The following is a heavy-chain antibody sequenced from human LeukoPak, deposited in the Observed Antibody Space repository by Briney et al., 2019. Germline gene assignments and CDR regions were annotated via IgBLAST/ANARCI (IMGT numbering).Heavy chain of an antibody. D-gene: IGHD5-18*01. CDR1: GGTFSSYT. J-gene: IGHJ4*02. CDR3: ARADTAMGSFDY. Sequence: WGSVKVSCKASGGTFSSYTISWVRQGPGQGLEWMGWINPNSGGTNYAQKFQGWVTMTRDKSISTAYMELSRLRSDDTAVYYCARADTAMGSFDYWGQGTLVTVSS. CDR2: INPNSGGT. V-gene: IGHV1-2*04.